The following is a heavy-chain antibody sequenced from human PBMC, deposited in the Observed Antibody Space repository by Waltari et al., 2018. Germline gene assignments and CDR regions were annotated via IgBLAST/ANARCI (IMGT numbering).Heavy chain of an antibody. CDR2: RNHNSGNT. J-gene: IGHJ4*02. CDR3: ARGRSGYCSGGSCHFDY. CDR1: GYTFTSYD. Sequence: QVQLVQSGAEVKKPGASVKVSCKASGYTFTSYDINWVRQATGQGLEWMGWRNHNSGNTGYAQKFQGEVTITRNTSISTAYMELSSLRSEDTAVYYCARGRSGYCSGGSCHFDYWGQGTLVTVSS. V-gene: IGHV1-8*03. D-gene: IGHD2-15*01.